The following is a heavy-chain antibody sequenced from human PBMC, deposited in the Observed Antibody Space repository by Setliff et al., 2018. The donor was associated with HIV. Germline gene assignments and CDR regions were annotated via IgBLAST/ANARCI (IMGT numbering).Heavy chain of an antibody. CDR2: FHHSGST. V-gene: IGHV4-38-2*02. CDR3: ARETPNWGPPFDY. Sequence: SETLSLTCSVSGYSINTAYYRGWIRQSPGKGLEWIGGFHHSGSTNYNPSLKSRVTISVDTSKNQFSLKLRSVTAADTAVYYCARETPNWGPPFDYWGQGMLVTVSS. CDR1: GYSINTAYY. J-gene: IGHJ4*02. D-gene: IGHD7-27*01.